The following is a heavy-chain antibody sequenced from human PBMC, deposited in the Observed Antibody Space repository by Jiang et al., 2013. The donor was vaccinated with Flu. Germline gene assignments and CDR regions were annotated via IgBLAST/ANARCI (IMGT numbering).Heavy chain of an antibody. J-gene: IGHJ5*01. V-gene: IGHV6-1*01. CDR2: TYYRSEWYT. CDR3: ARGLRGIAVAGTCSGCVTSMTTNNWF. D-gene: IGHD6-19*01. CDR1: GDSVSASGVA. Sequence: QTLSLTCAISGDSVSASGVAWFWIRQSPSRGLEWLGRTYYRSEWYTNYAPSLKGRITITSDTSKNQISLQLDSVTPGDTAVYYCARGLRGIAVAGTCSGCVTSMTTNNWF.